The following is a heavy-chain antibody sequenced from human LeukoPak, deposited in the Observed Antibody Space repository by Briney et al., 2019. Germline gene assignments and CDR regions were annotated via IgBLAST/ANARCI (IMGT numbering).Heavy chain of an antibody. D-gene: IGHD5-18*01. Sequence: SETLSLTCTVSGTSITNSHWTWIRRPPGKGLEWIGNIHYIGITNYSPSLKSRVTMSLDTPKNEVSLKMTSVTAADTAVYYCARGASGYSYGWGQGTLVTVSS. J-gene: IGHJ4*02. CDR2: IHYIGIT. V-gene: IGHV4-59*01. CDR3: ARGASGYSYG. CDR1: GTSITNSH.